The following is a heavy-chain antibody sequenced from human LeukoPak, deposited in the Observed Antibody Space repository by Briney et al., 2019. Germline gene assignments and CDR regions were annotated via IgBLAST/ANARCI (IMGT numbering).Heavy chain of an antibody. D-gene: IGHD1-14*01. Sequence: GGSLRLSCAASGFTFSNYAMSWVRQAPGKGLEWVSGISGSGGSRFNADSVKGRFTISRDNSKNTLFFQMNSLRAEDTAIYHCAKDHPSGYYFDYWGQGTLVTVSS. J-gene: IGHJ4*02. V-gene: IGHV3-23*01. CDR1: GFTFSNYA. CDR3: AKDHPSGYYFDY. CDR2: ISGSGGSR.